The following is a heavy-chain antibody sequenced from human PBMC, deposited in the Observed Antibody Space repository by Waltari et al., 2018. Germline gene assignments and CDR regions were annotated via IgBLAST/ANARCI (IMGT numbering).Heavy chain of an antibody. Sequence: QVQLVQSGAEVKKPGSSVKVSCKASGGTLSSYTVTWVRQAPGQGLEWMGSIIPFLGISKYAQSLQARLTITVDQSTNTGYMELKSLRPEDTGVYYCARVDCSGDSCYSATHWGQGTLVTVSS. CDR2: IIPFLGIS. CDR1: GGTLSSYT. CDR3: ARVDCSGDSCYSATH. J-gene: IGHJ4*02. D-gene: IGHD2-15*01. V-gene: IGHV1-69*04.